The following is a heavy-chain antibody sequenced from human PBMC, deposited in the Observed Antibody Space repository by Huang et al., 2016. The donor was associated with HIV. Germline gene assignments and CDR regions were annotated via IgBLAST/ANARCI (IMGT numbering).Heavy chain of an antibody. J-gene: IGHJ4*02. Sequence: QVQLVESGGDVVQPGRSLRLSCAASGFTFRNYGVHWVRQAPGKGLEWVAAISYDGSYQYYSDSVKGRFTISRDDSQNTLYLQMSSLRAEDTAVYFCAKDREDSAYQLDYWGQGTRVTVSS. CDR1: GFTFRNYG. CDR2: ISYDGSYQ. CDR3: AKDREDSAYQLDY. V-gene: IGHV3-30*18. D-gene: IGHD5-12*01.